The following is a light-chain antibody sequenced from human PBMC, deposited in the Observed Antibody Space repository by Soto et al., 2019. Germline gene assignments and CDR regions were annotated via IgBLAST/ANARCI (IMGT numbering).Light chain of an antibody. CDR1: RGDVGSFNY. V-gene: IGLV2-14*01. CDR2: DVS. Sequence: QSVLTQPAAVSWSPGQSITISCTGTRGDVGSFNYVSWYQLHPGKAPKLVIYDVSSRPSGVSSRFSGSKSGNTASLSISGLQAEDEGDYYCASYSTGDTLYVFGRGTKV. J-gene: IGLJ1*01. CDR3: ASYSTGDTLYV.